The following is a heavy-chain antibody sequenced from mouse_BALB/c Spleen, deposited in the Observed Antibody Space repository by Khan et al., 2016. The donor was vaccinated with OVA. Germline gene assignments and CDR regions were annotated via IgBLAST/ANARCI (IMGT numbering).Heavy chain of an antibody. Sequence: QVQLKESGPGLVAPSQSLSITCTVSGFSLTSYGVHWVRQPPGKGLEWLGIIWAGGSTNYNSALMSRLSISKDNAKSQVFLKRNSLQTDYTAMYYCARETTATPYWGQGTLVTVSA. J-gene: IGHJ3*01. CDR3: ARETTATPY. CDR1: GFSLTSYG. D-gene: IGHD1-2*01. V-gene: IGHV2-9*02. CDR2: IWAGGST.